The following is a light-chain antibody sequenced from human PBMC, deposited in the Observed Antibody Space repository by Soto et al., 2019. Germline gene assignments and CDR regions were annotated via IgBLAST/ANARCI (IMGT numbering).Light chain of an antibody. Sequence: EIVLTQSPGTLSLSPGERATLSCRASQSVSSSYLAWYQQKPGQAPRLLIYGASSRATGIPDRFSGSGSGTDFTLTISRLEPEDSGTYYCQQTDSTPPITFGQGTRLEIK. CDR3: QQTDSTPPIT. J-gene: IGKJ5*01. V-gene: IGKV3-20*01. CDR2: GAS. CDR1: QSVSSSY.